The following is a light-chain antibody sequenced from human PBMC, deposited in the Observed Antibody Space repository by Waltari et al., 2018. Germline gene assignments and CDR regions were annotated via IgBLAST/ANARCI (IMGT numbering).Light chain of an antibody. J-gene: IGKJ1*01. Sequence: EIVLTQSPATLSLSPGERATLSCRTSLIVGKFLAWYQQKPGRAPRLLISDGSSRATGIPARFSGSGSGTDFTLTITSLEPEDSATYVCQQRSKWPPTFGQGTKVEIK. V-gene: IGKV3-11*01. CDR3: QQRSKWPPT. CDR2: DGS. CDR1: LIVGKF.